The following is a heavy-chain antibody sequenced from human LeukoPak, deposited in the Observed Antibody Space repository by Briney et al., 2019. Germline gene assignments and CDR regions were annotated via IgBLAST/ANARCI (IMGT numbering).Heavy chain of an antibody. D-gene: IGHD6-13*01. J-gene: IGHJ4*02. CDR1: GFTFSTYW. V-gene: IGHV3-7*03. CDR2: INQDGSEK. CDR3: AKDRRLNIVAAGASFDY. Sequence: GGSLRLSCAASGFTFSTYWMTWVRQAPGTGLEWVANINQDGSEKYSVDSVKGRFTISRDNAKNSLYLQMNSLRAEDTALYYCAKDRRLNIVAAGASFDYWGQGTLVTVSS.